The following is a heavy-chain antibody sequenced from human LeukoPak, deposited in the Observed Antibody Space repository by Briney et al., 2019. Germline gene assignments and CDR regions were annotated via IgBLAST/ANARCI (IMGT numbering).Heavy chain of an antibody. CDR1: GLTFSSYW. CDR2: INSDGSST. V-gene: IGHV3-74*01. D-gene: IGHD1-26*01. J-gene: IGHJ4*02. Sequence: GGSLRLSCAASGLTFSSYWMHWVRQAPGRGLVWVSRINSDGSSTSYADSVKGRFTISRGNAKNTLYLQVNSLRAEDTAVYYCAKGGKWDVTPFDYWGQGTLVTVSS. CDR3: AKGGKWDVTPFDY.